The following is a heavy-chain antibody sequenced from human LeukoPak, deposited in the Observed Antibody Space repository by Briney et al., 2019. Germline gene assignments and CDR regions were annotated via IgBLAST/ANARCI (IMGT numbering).Heavy chain of an antibody. CDR3: ARGRQYYDFWSGYYDFYFDY. Sequence: ASVKVSCKASGYTFTSYDINWVRQATGQGLEWMGWMNPNSGNTGYAQKFQGRVTMTRNTSISTAYMELSSLRSEDTAVYYCARGRQYYDFWSGYYDFYFDYWGQGTLVTVSS. CDR1: GYTFTSYD. CDR2: MNPNSGNT. V-gene: IGHV1-8*01. D-gene: IGHD3-3*01. J-gene: IGHJ4*02.